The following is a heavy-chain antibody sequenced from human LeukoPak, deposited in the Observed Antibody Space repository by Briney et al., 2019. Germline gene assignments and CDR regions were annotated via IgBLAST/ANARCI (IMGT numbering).Heavy chain of an antibody. CDR3: ARQRGSGCLDY. Sequence: PGGSLRLSCAASRFTLSNYWMSWVRQAPGKGLEWVANIKQDGSETYYVDSVTGRFTISRDNAKNSLSLQMNSLRAEDTAVYYCARQRGSGCLDYWGQGTLVTVSS. J-gene: IGHJ4*02. V-gene: IGHV3-7*01. CDR1: RFTLSNYW. CDR2: IKQDGSET. D-gene: IGHD6-19*01.